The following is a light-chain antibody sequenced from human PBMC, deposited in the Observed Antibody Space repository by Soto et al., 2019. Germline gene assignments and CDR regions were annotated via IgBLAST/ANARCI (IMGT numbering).Light chain of an antibody. CDR1: QSISSW. CDR2: DAS. CDR3: QQYNSYSPST. Sequence: IRMTQSPSSFSASTGDRVTIACRASQSISSWLAWYQQKPGKAPKLLIYDASSLESGVPSRFSGSGSGTEFTLTISSLQPDDFATYYCQQYNSYSPSTFGQGTKVDIK. V-gene: IGKV1-5*01. J-gene: IGKJ1*01.